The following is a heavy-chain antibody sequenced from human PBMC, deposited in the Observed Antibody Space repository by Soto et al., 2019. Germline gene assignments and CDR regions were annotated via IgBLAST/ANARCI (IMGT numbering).Heavy chain of an antibody. CDR3: AFAPAAHILH. Sequence: PSQTLSPTGPVYGGSPRAYCWSWIRQPTGRGLEWIGEIDPGGTTNYNPPLKRRVTISVDKSKNKFAMKLRSFTAAETAVYHCAFAPAAHILHWGQGTRLTVSS. J-gene: IGHJ1*01. D-gene: IGHD6-25*01. CDR2: IDPGGTT. V-gene: IGHV4-34*01. CDR1: GGSPRAYC.